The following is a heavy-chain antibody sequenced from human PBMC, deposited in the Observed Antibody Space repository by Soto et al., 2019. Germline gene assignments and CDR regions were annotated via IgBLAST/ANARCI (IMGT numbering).Heavy chain of an antibody. D-gene: IGHD6-19*01. J-gene: IGHJ4*02. V-gene: IGHV4-61*01. CDR3: AIYKAGAGGNGF. CDR2: QTGST. Sequence: QVHLQESGPGLIKPSETLSLTCSVSGASVTSDSYHWTWIRQPPGKGLEWIGQTGSTNYNPPLKSRITISVDTSKNQFSLNLDSVTAADTAIYYCAIYKAGAGGNGFGGQGTLVIVSS. CDR1: GASVTSDSYH.